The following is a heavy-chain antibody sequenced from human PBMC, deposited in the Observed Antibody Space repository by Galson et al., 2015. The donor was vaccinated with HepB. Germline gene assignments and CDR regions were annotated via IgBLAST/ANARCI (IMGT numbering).Heavy chain of an antibody. D-gene: IGHD2-15*01. CDR1: GFTFSSYD. V-gene: IGHV3-13*01. J-gene: IGHJ1*01. CDR2: IGTAGDT. CDR3: ALGYCSGGSCYSQYFQH. Sequence: SLRLSCAASGFTFSSYDMHWVRQATGKGLEWVSAIGTAGDTYYPGSVKGRFTISRENAKNSLYLQMNSLRAGDTAVYYCALGYCSGGSCYSQYFQHWGQGTLVTVSS.